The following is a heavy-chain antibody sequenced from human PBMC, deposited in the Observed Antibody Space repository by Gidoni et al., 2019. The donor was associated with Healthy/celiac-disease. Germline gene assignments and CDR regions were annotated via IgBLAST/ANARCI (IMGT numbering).Heavy chain of an antibody. D-gene: IGHD6-6*01. J-gene: IGHJ6*02. V-gene: IGHV3-11*06. CDR3: ARDMEYSSSSTYGMDV. CDR1: GFTFSDYY. Sequence: QVQLVESGGGLVKPGGSLRLSCAASGFTFSDYYMSWIRQAPGKGLEWVSYISSSSSYTNYADSVKGRFTISRDNAKNSLYLQMNSLRAEDTAVYYCARDMEYSSSSTYGMDVWGQGTTVTVSS. CDR2: ISSSSSYT.